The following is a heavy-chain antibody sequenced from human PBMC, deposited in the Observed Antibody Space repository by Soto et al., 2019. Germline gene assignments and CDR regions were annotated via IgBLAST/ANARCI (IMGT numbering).Heavy chain of an antibody. CDR2: INPSGDST. CDR3: ARPSYDSTGYYSFDY. J-gene: IGHJ4*02. D-gene: IGHD3-22*01. V-gene: IGHV1-46*03. CDR1: GYTFTRYN. Sequence: QVQLVQSGAEVKKPGASVKVSSKASGYTFTRYNMHWVRQAPGEGLEWMGIINPSGDSTTYAQKFLGRVTMTRDTSTSTVYMEMSSLRSEDTAVYYCARPSYDSTGYYSFDYWGQGTLVTVSS.